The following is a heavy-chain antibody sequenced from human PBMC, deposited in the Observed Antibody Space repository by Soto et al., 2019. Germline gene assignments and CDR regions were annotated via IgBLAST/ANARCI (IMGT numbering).Heavy chain of an antibody. V-gene: IGHV3-7*03. D-gene: IGHD6-6*01. J-gene: IGHJ4*02. CDR3: ARGDDISSSCGVDY. Sequence: PGGSLRLSCAACGFTFSGYWMTWVRQAPGKGLEWVANIRQGGNEKYYVDSVKGRFTISRDDAKNSLYLQINSLRAEDTAVYYCARGDDISSSCGVDYWGQGTLVTVSS. CDR1: GFTFSGYW. CDR2: IRQGGNEK.